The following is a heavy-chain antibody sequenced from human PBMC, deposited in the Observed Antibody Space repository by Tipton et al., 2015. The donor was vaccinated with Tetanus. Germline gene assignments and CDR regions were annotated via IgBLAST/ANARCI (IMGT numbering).Heavy chain of an antibody. CDR1: GFIFSSYG. CDR3: AREADCSGGSCFSGDFDN. J-gene: IGHJ4*02. CDR2: SWYDGTDK. D-gene: IGHD2-15*01. Sequence: SLRLSCAASGFIFSSYGIHWVRQAPGKGLEWVADSWYDGTDKYYADSVKRRFTISRDNSKNTLYLQMNSLRAEDTAVYYCAREADCSGGSCFSGDFDNWGQGTPVTVSS. V-gene: IGHV3-33*01.